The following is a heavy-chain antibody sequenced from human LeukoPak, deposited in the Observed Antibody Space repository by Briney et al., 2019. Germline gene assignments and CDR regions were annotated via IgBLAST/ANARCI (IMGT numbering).Heavy chain of an antibody. CDR3: ARDSEYYYDSSGYYFIDY. CDR1: GYTFTSYA. J-gene: IGHJ4*02. V-gene: IGHV7-4-1*02. D-gene: IGHD3-22*01. CDR2: NNTNTGNP. Sequence: ASVKVSCKASGYTFTSYAMNWVRQAPGQGLEWMGWNNTNTGNPTYAQGFTGRFVFSLDTSVSTAYLQISSLKAEDTAVYYCARDSEYYYDSSGYYFIDYWGQGTLVTVSS.